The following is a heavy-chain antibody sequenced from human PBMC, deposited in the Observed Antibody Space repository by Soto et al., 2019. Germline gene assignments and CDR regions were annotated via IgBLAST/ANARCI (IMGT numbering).Heavy chain of an antibody. CDR1: GGSISRSSW. CDR3: ARDSRAAAGNRRYYFDY. J-gene: IGHJ4*02. V-gene: IGHV4-4*02. D-gene: IGHD6-13*01. Sequence: SETLSRTCAVSGGSISRSSWWGSFRQPPGKGPEWIGEIYHTGNTNYNPSLESRVTISVDKSKNQFSLNLNSVTAADTAVYYCARDSRAAAGNRRYYFDYWGQGTLVTVSS. CDR2: IYHTGNT.